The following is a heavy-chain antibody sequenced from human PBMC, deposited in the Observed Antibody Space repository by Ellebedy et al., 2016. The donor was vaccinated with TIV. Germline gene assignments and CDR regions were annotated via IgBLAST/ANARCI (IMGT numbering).Heavy chain of an antibody. V-gene: IGHV3-30-3*01. J-gene: IGHJ4*02. CDR3: ARDNGYNSGHALDQ. D-gene: IGHD5-18*01. CDR2: ISHDGSNK. CDR1: GFTFSGNS. Sequence: GESLKISXAASGFTFSGNSMHWARQAPGKGLEWVALISHDGSNKYNADSVRGRFIISRDNSKNTLYLQMNNLRTEDTAVYYCARDNGYNSGHALDQWGQGTLVTVSS.